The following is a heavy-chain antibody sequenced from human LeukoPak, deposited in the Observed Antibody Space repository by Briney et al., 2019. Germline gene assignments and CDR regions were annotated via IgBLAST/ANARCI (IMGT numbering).Heavy chain of an antibody. J-gene: IGHJ6*02. CDR3: ARSSRFLEWLYYYYGMDV. Sequence: GGSLRLSCAASGFTFSSYWMSWVRQAPGKGLEWVSYISSSSTIYYADSVKGRFTISRDNAKNSLYLQMNSLRAEDTAVYYCARSSRFLEWLYYYYGMDVWGQGTTVTVSS. CDR1: GFTFSSYW. D-gene: IGHD3-3*01. CDR2: ISSSSTI. V-gene: IGHV3-48*01.